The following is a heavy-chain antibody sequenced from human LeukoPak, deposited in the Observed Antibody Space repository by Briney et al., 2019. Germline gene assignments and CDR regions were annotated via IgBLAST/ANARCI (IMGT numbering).Heavy chain of an antibody. D-gene: IGHD6-19*01. V-gene: IGHV4-59*01. CDR3: ASEGVAGYYFDY. CDR2: IYYSGST. Sequence: SETLSLTCTVSGSSISSYYWSWIRQPPGKGLEWIGYIYYSGSTNYNPSLKSRVTKSGDTSKNQLSLKLNSVTAADTAVYYCASEGVAGYYFDYWGQGTLVTVSS. CDR1: GSSISSYY. J-gene: IGHJ4*02.